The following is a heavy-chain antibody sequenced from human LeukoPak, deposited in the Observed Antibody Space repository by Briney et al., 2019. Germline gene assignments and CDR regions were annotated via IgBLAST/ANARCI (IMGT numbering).Heavy chain of an antibody. CDR1: GGTFSSYA. D-gene: IGHD3-22*01. Sequence: SVKVSCRASGGTFSSYAISWVRQAPGQGLEWMGGIIPIFGTANYAQKFQGRVTMTRDTSTSTVYMELSSLRSEDTAVYYCARDPPYDSSGYSYYFDYWGQGTLVTVSS. J-gene: IGHJ4*02. CDR2: IIPIFGTA. V-gene: IGHV1-69*05. CDR3: ARDPPYDSSGYSYYFDY.